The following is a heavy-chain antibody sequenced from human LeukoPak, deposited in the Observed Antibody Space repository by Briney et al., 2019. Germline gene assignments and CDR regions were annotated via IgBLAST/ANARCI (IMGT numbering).Heavy chain of an antibody. V-gene: IGHV3-23*01. Sequence: GGSLRLSCAASGFTFSSYAMSWVRQAPGKGLDWVSAISGSDGSTYYADSVKGRFTISRDNSKDTLYLQINSLRAEDTAVYYCAKVSAVTRGHFDYWGQGNLVTVSS. CDR3: AKVSAVTRGHFDY. CDR1: GFTFSSYA. J-gene: IGHJ4*02. CDR2: ISGSDGST. D-gene: IGHD3-10*01.